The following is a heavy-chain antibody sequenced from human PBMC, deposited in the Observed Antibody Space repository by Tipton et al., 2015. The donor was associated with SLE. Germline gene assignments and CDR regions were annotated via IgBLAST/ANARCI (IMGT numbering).Heavy chain of an antibody. J-gene: IGHJ6*02. V-gene: IGHV4-34*01. D-gene: IGHD5-18*01. CDR1: GGSFSGYY. Sequence: SLTCAVYGGSFSGYYWSWIRQPPGKGLEWIGEINHSGSTNYNPSLKSRVTISVDTSKNQFSLKLSSVTAADTAVYYCARVSGGYRYGTYYYYGIDVWGQGTTVTVSS. CDR2: INHSGST. CDR3: ARVSGGYRYGTYYYYGIDV.